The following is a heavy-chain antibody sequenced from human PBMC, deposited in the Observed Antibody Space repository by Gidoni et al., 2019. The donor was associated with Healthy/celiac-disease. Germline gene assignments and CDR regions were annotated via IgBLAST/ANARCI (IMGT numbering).Heavy chain of an antibody. V-gene: IGHV3-48*02. Sequence: EVQLVESGGGLVQPGGSLRLSCAASGFTFSSYSMNWVRQAPGKGLEWVSYISSSSSTIYYADSVKGRFTISRDNAKNSLYLQMNSLRDEDTAVYYCARGGIDVVVVAATLYYYGMDVWGQGTTVTVSS. CDR1: GFTFSSYS. J-gene: IGHJ6*02. CDR3: ARGGIDVVVVAATLYYYGMDV. D-gene: IGHD2-15*01. CDR2: ISSSSSTI.